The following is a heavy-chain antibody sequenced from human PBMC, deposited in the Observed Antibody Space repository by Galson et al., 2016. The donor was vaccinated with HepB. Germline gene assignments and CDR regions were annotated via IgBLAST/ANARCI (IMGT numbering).Heavy chain of an antibody. V-gene: IGHV3-21*01. CDR1: GFTFSSYS. CDR3: ARGKEWEDAFDI. D-gene: IGHD1-26*01. CDR2: IGSSGTYI. J-gene: IGHJ3*02. Sequence: SLRLSCAASGFTFSSYSVNWVRQAPGKGLEWVSSIGSSGTYIYYADSVKGRFTISRDNAKRSLYLQMNSLRAEDTAVYYCARGKEWEDAFDIWGQGTMVTASS.